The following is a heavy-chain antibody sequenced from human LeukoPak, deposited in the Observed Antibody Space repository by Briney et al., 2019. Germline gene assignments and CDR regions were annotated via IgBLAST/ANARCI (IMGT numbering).Heavy chain of an antibody. CDR1: GYTFSSYA. CDR2: INTNTGNP. Sequence: DSVKLSCTASGYTFSSYAMNWVRQAHGQGREWMGWINTNTGNPTYAQGFTGRFVSSLDTSVSTAYLQISSLQAEDTAVYYCARSNNDGDYLGVGFDYWGQGTLVTVSS. J-gene: IGHJ4*02. D-gene: IGHD4-17*01. V-gene: IGHV7-4-1*02. CDR3: ARSNNDGDYLGVGFDY.